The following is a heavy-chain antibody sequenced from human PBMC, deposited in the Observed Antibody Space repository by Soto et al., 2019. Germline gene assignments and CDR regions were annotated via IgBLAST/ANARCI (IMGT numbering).Heavy chain of an antibody. D-gene: IGHD1-26*01. CDR2: IYDSGSP. V-gene: IGHV4-59*02. J-gene: IGHJ4*02. CDR3: ARGVGSSPPRY. Sequence: SETLSLTCTISGGSVSVYYWSWIRQPPGQALEWIGYIYDSGSPYYNPSFRSRVIISADTSKNEISLRLTSATAADTAVYYCARGVGSSPPRYWGRGTLVTVSS. CDR1: GGSVSVYY.